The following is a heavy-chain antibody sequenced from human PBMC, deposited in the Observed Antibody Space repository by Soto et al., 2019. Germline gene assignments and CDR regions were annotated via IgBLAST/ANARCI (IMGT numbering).Heavy chain of an antibody. J-gene: IGHJ4*02. CDR3: ASAYSSGWSGDFDY. V-gene: IGHV1-69*05. Sequence: QVQLVQSGAEVKKPGSSVKVSCKSSGGTFSRYAINWVRQAPGQGLEWMGGIIPLFGVPNYAQKFQGRVTITSGDSTTTAYMELSSLRAEDTAVYYCASAYSSGWSGDFDYWDQGILVTVSS. D-gene: IGHD6-19*01. CDR2: IIPLFGVP. CDR1: GGTFSRYA.